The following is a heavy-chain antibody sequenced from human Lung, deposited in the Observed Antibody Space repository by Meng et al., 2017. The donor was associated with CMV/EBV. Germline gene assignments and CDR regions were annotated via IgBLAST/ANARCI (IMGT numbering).Heavy chain of an antibody. Sequence: SGHTFASYDINWVRQATGQGLEWMGWMNPNSGNTAYAPKFQGRLTMTRNASINTAYMDLSSLRSEDTAIYYCTRGRGSTHKGNWFDPWGQGTLVTVSS. V-gene: IGHV1-8*01. J-gene: IGHJ5*02. D-gene: IGHD3-10*01. CDR1: GHTFASYD. CDR2: MNPNSGNT. CDR3: TRGRGSTHKGNWFDP.